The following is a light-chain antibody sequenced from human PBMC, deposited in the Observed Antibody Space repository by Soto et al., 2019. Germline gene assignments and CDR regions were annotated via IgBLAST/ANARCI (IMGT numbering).Light chain of an antibody. CDR1: QSVSNY. V-gene: IGKV3-11*01. Sequence: EIVLAHSPATLSLSPWERATLSCRASQSVSNYLAWYQHKPGPAPRLLIYYASNRATGIPGRFSGSGSGTDFTLTISSLEPEDFALYYCQHRSSWPWTFGHGTKVDIK. CDR2: YAS. J-gene: IGKJ1*01. CDR3: QHRSSWPWT.